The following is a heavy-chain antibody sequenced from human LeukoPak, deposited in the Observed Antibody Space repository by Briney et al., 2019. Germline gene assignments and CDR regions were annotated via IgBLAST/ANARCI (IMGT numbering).Heavy chain of an antibody. V-gene: IGHV4-59*01. CDR3: ARAPSRRGYFDY. Sequence: SETLSLTCTVSGGSIRTYYWSWIRQPPGKGLEWIGYIYYSGSTNYNPSLKSRVTISVDTSKNQFSLKLSSVTAADTAVYYCARAPSRRGYFDYWGQGTLVTVSS. J-gene: IGHJ4*02. CDR2: IYYSGST. D-gene: IGHD3-10*01. CDR1: GGSIRTYY.